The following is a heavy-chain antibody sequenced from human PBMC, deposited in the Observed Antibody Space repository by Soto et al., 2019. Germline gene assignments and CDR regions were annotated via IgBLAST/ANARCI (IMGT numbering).Heavy chain of an antibody. D-gene: IGHD6-6*01. V-gene: IGHV3-15*01. CDR2: IKSKTDGGTT. CDR3: TTDPFVDPFYSSSSVVGWFDP. J-gene: IGHJ5*02. Sequence: GGSLRLSCAASGFTFSNAWMSWVHQAPGKGLEWVGRIKSKTDGGTTDYAAPVKGRFTISRDDSKNTLYLQMNSLKTEDTAVYYCTTDPFVDPFYSSSSVVGWFDPWGQGTLVTVSS. CDR1: GFTFSNAW.